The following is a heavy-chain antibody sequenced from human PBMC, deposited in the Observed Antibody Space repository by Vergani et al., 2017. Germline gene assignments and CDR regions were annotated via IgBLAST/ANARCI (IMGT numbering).Heavy chain of an antibody. CDR1: GITFWKFG. CDR3: AKDKRTLWYYEWYFDL. CDR2: ISWNSGAV. J-gene: IGHJ2*01. Sequence: EVQLLESGGGLAQPGGSLRLSCEASGITFWKFGMHWVRQGPGKGLEWVSGISWNSGAVDYADSVRGRFTISRDNAKNSLFLEMNSLRFEDTAVYYCAKDKRTLWYYEWYFDLWGRGTLVTVSS. V-gene: IGHV3-9*01. D-gene: IGHD3-22*01.